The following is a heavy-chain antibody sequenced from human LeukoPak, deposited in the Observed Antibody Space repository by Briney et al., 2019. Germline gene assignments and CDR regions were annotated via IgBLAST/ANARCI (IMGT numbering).Heavy chain of an antibody. CDR1: GFTFSSYA. D-gene: IGHD3-16*01. J-gene: IGHJ3*02. CDR3: AVTFGGVFDAFDI. CDR2: ISGSGGST. V-gene: IGHV3-23*01. Sequence: QSGGSLRLSCAASGFTFSSYAMSWVRQAPGKGLEWVSAISGSGGSTYYADSVKGRFTISRDNSKNTLYLQMNSLRAEDTAVYYCAVTFGGVFDAFDIWGQGTMVTVSS.